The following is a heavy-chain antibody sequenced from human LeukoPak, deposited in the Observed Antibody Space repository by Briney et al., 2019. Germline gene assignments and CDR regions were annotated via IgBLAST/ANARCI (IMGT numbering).Heavy chain of an antibody. CDR1: GYTFTSYG. CDR3: ARSLNYDFWGGYPVGSYYYYGMDV. J-gene: IGHJ6*02. V-gene: IGHV1-18*01. CDR2: ISAYNGNT. D-gene: IGHD3-3*01. Sequence: GASVKVSCKASGYTFTSYGISWVRQAPGQGLEWMGWISAYNGNTNYAQKLQGRVTMTTDTSTSTAYMELRSLRSDDTAVYYCARSLNYDFWGGYPVGSYYYYGMDVWGQGTTVTVSS.